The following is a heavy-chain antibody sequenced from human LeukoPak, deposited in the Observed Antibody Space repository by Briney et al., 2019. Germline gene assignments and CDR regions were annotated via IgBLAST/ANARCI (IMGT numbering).Heavy chain of an antibody. J-gene: IGHJ4*02. V-gene: IGHV1-2*02. CDR1: GYTFTGYY. Sequence: ASVKVSCKASGYTFTGYYMHCVRQAPGQGLEWMGWINPNSGGTNYAQKFQGRVTMTRDTSISTAYMELSRLRSDDTAVYYCARVRIAAAAPKNKYYFDYWGQGTLVTVSS. CDR2: INPNSGGT. D-gene: IGHD6-13*01. CDR3: ARVRIAAAAPKNKYYFDY.